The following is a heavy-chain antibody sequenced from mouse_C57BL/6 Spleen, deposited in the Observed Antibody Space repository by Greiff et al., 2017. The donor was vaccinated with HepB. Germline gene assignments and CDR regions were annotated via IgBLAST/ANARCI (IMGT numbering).Heavy chain of an antibody. CDR1: GYTFTSYW. CDR2: IYPGNSDT. Sequence: EVQLQQSGTVLARPGASVKMSCKTSGYTFTSYWMHWVKQRPGQGLEWIGAIYPGNSDTSYNQKFKGKAKLTAVTSASTAYMELSSLTNEDSAVYYWTRWDYYYGSSRDYWGQGTTLTVSS. CDR3: TRWDYYYGSSRDY. J-gene: IGHJ2*01. V-gene: IGHV1-5*01. D-gene: IGHD1-1*01.